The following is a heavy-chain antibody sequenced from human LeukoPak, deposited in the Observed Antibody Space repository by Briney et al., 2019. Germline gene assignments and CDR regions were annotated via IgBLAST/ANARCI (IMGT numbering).Heavy chain of an antibody. J-gene: IGHJ4*01. CDR1: GGSFSGYF. Sequence: ETLSLTCAVYGGSFSGYFWNWIRQPPGKGLEWIGYIYNSATKYNPSLKSRVTISVDTSKNQFSLKLTSVTAADTAVYYCARASFNSYGIDGFDYWGHGTLVPVSS. V-gene: IGHV4-59*01. D-gene: IGHD5-18*01. CDR3: ARASFNSYGIDGFDY. CDR2: IYNSAT.